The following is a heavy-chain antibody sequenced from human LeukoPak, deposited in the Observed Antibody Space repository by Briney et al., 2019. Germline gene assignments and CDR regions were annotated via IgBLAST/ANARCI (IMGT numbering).Heavy chain of an antibody. V-gene: IGHV1-69*13. D-gene: IGHD3-9*01. CDR1: GGTFSSYA. Sequence: ASVNVSCQASGGTFSSYAISWVRQAPGQGLEWMGGIIPIFGTANYAQKFQGRVTITADESTSTAYMELSSLRSEDTAVYYCASSIYDILTGYYPHYYYYYGMDVWGKGTTVTVSS. CDR3: ASSIYDILTGYYPHYYYYYGMDV. CDR2: IIPIFGTA. J-gene: IGHJ6*04.